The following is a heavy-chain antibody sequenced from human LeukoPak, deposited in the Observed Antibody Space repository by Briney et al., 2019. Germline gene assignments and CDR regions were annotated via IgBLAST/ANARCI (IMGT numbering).Heavy chain of an antibody. Sequence: GGSLRLSCAASGFTFSSYWMHWVRHAPGKGLVWVSRINSDGSSTSYADSVKGRFTISRDNAKNTLYLQMNSLRAEDTAVYYCARVYDFWSGYPQSYYYYGMDVWGQGTTVTVSS. J-gene: IGHJ6*02. V-gene: IGHV3-74*01. D-gene: IGHD3-3*01. CDR3: ARVYDFWSGYPQSYYYYGMDV. CDR2: INSDGSST. CDR1: GFTFSSYW.